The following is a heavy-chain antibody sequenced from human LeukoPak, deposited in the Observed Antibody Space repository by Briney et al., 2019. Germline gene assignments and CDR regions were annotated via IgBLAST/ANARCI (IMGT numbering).Heavy chain of an antibody. CDR1: GYILTSYY. CDR2: INPSGGST. D-gene: IGHD4-17*01. J-gene: IGHJ4*02. V-gene: IGHV1-46*01. CDR3: ARDRYGVDDYGAPRYFDY. Sequence: ASVKVSCKAYGYILTSYYMYWVRQAPGQGLEWMGIINPSGGSTSYAQKFQGRVTMTRDTSTSTVYMELSSLRSEDTAVYYCARDRYGVDDYGAPRYFDYWGQGTLVTVSS.